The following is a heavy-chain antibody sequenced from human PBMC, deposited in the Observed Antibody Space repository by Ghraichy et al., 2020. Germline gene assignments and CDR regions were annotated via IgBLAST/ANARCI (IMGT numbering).Heavy chain of an antibody. Sequence: ASVKVSCKASGYTFTGYYMHWVRQAPGQGLEWMGWINPNSGGTNYAQKFQGRVTMTRDTSISTAYMELSRLRSDDTAVYYCARSWALYDGGGMDVWGQGTTVTVSS. J-gene: IGHJ6*02. CDR1: GYTFTGYY. CDR2: INPNSGGT. CDR3: ARSWALYDGGGMDV. V-gene: IGHV1-2*02. D-gene: IGHD2/OR15-2a*01.